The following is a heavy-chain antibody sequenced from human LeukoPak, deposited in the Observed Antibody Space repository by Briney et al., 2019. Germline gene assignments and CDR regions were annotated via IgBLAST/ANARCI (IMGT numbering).Heavy chain of an antibody. CDR1: GYTFTSYD. D-gene: IGHD3-22*01. V-gene: IGHV1-8*01. Sequence: ASVKVSCKASGYTFTSYDINWVRQDTGQGLEWMGWMNPNSGNTGYAQKFQGRVTMTRNTSISTAYMELSSLRSEDTAVYYCARLNYYDSSGYYYGYRYWGQGTLVTVSS. J-gene: IGHJ4*02. CDR3: ARLNYYDSSGYYYGYRY. CDR2: MNPNSGNT.